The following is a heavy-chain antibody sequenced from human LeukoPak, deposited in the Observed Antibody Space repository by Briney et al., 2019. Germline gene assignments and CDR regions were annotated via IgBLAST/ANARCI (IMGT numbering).Heavy chain of an antibody. J-gene: IGHJ6*02. D-gene: IGHD3-10*01. CDR3: AKPARGYYYYGMDV. V-gene: IGHV3-23*01. CDR2: ISGSGGST. Sequence: GGSLRLSCAASGFTFSSYAMSWVRQAPGKGLEWVSAISGSGGSTYYADSVKGRYTISRDNSKNTLYLQMNSLRAEDTAVYYCAKPARGYYYYGMDVWGQGTTVTVSS. CDR1: GFTFSSYA.